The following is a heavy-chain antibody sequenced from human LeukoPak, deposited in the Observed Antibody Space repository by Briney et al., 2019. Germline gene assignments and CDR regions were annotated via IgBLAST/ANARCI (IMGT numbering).Heavy chain of an antibody. Sequence: PGGSLRLSCAASGFTFTSYYMHWVRQAPGQGLEWMGIINPSGGSTSYAQKFQGRVTMTRDTSTSTVYMELSSLRSEDTAVYYCARDLWGSSPDFDYWGQGTLVTVSS. V-gene: IGHV1-46*01. D-gene: IGHD3-16*01. J-gene: IGHJ4*02. CDR2: INPSGGST. CDR1: GFTFTSYY. CDR3: ARDLWGSSPDFDY.